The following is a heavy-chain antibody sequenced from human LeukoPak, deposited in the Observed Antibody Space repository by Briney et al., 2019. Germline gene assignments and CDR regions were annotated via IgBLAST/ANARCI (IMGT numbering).Heavy chain of an antibody. CDR1: GFTFSSYG. V-gene: IGHV3-30*18. J-gene: IGHJ4*02. Sequence: GRSLRLSRAASGFTFSSYGMHWVRQAPGKGLEWVAVISYDGSNKYYADSVKGRFTISRDNSKNTLYLQMNSLRAEDTAVYYCAKYRLKYGSGSYFDYWGQGTLVTVSS. D-gene: IGHD3-10*01. CDR3: AKYRLKYGSGSYFDY. CDR2: ISYDGSNK.